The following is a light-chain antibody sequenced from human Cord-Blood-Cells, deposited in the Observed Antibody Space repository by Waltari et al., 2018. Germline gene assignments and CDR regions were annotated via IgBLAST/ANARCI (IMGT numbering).Light chain of an antibody. V-gene: IGLV2-14*01. Sequence: QSALTQPASVSGSPGQSITISCTGTSSDVGGYNYVSCYQQHPGKTPKLMIYDVSQRPSGVSNRFSGSKSSNTASLTISGLQAEDEADYYCSSYTSSSTYGFGTGTKVTVL. CDR1: SSDVGGYNY. CDR2: DVS. J-gene: IGLJ1*01. CDR3: SSYTSSSTYG.